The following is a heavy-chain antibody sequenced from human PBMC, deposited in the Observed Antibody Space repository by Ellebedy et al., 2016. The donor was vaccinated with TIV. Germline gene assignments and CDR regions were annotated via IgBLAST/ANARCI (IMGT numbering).Heavy chain of an antibody. CDR2: TYYRSKWSF. CDR1: GDSVSSNSAT. J-gene: IGHJ4*02. Sequence: SQTLSLTCVISGDSVSSNSATWTWIRQSPSRGLEWLGRTYYRSKWSFGYAVSVQSRITISPDTSKNQLSLQLNSVTPDDTAEYYCVRLIGNSWLDYWGQGTPVTVSS. CDR3: VRLIGNSWLDY. V-gene: IGHV6-1*01. D-gene: IGHD6-13*01.